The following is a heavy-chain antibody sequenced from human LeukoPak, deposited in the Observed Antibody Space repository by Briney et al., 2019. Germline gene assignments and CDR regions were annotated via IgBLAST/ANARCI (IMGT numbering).Heavy chain of an antibody. CDR3: ARDWDWFDP. CDR1: GFTFSSYA. J-gene: IGHJ5*02. V-gene: IGHV3-7*01. D-gene: IGHD3-16*01. Sequence: GGSLRLSCAASGFTFSSYAMHWVRQAPGKGLEWVANIKQDGSEKYYVDSVKGRFTISRDNAKNSLYLQMNSLRAEDTAVYYCARDWDWFDPWGQGTLVTVSS. CDR2: IKQDGSEK.